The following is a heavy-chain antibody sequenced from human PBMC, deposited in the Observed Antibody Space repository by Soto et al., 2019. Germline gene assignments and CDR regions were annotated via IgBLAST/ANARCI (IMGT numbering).Heavy chain of an antibody. CDR1: GGSFSGYY. Sequence: KTSETLSLTCAVYGGSFSGYYWSWIRQPPGKGLEWIGEINHSGSTNYNPSLKSRVTISVDTSKNQFSLKLSSVTAADTAVYYCARGRRGSRTYYYYFMDVCGKGTSVTVSS. CDR2: INHSGST. V-gene: IGHV4-34*01. J-gene: IGHJ6*03. D-gene: IGHD2-2*01. CDR3: ARGRRGSRTYYYYFMDV.